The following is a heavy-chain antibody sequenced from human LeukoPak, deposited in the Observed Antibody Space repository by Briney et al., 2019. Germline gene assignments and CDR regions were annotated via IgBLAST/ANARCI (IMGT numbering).Heavy chain of an antibody. CDR3: ARVYSVRSDAPESDSSGYYYAVDWFDP. Sequence: GASVKLSCKASGGTFSSYAISWVRRAPGQGLEWMGGIIPILGIAEYAQKFQGRVTITADKSTSTAYMELSSLRSEDTAVYYCARVYSVRSDAPESDSSGYYYAVDWFDPWGQGTLVTVSS. J-gene: IGHJ5*02. CDR1: GGTFSSYA. CDR2: IIPILGIA. D-gene: IGHD3-22*01. V-gene: IGHV1-69*10.